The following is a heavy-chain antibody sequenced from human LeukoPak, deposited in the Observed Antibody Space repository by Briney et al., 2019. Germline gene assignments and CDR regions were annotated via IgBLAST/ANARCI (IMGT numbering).Heavy chain of an antibody. CDR3: ARARRSSWPYYFDY. CDR1: GGSISSSSYY. Sequence: SETLSLTGTGSGGSISSSSYYWGWIRQPPGKGLEWIGSIYYSGSTYYNPSLKSRVTISVDTSKNQFSLKLSSVTAADTAVYYCARARRSSWPYYFDYWGQGTLVTVSS. D-gene: IGHD6-13*01. J-gene: IGHJ4*02. CDR2: IYYSGST. V-gene: IGHV4-39*07.